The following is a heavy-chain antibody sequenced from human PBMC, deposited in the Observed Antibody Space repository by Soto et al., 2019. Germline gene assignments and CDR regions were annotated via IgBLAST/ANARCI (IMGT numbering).Heavy chain of an antibody. CDR3: ARHIPLACSSTSCPRPYYYYYGMDV. CDR2: KYHDDYDT. CDR1: GYSFTSYW. D-gene: IGHD2-2*01. J-gene: IGHJ6*02. V-gene: IGHV5-51*01. Sequence: PGESLKISCKGSGYSFTSYWIGWVRQMPGKGLKRMEIKYHDDYDTRYSPSFQGQVTNSADKSISTAYLQWSSLKASDTAMYYCARHIPLACSSTSCPRPYYYYYGMDVWGQGTTVTVSS.